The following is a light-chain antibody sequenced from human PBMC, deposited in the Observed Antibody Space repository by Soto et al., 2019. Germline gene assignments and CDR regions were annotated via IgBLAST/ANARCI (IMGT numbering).Light chain of an antibody. CDR2: EVS. V-gene: IGKV2D-29*01. Sequence: DTVMTQTPLSLAVTPGQPASISCKSSQSLLHSDGKTYLYWYLQKAGQPPQSLIYEVSKRFSEVPDRISGSGSGTEFTLKISRVEAEDVGIYYCLQSTQYPITFGQGTRLEI. CDR1: QSLLHSDGKTY. J-gene: IGKJ5*01. CDR3: LQSTQYPIT.